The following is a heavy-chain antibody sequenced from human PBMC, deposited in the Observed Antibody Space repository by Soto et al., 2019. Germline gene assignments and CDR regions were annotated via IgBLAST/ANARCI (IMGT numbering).Heavy chain of an antibody. D-gene: IGHD2-8*01. Sequence: GGSLRLSCSASGFTFSSYAMHWVRQAPGKGLEYVSAISSNGGSTYYADSVKGRFTISRDNSKNTLYLQMSSLRAEDTAVYYCVKDGRNCTNGVCYRTFDYWGQGTLVTVSS. V-gene: IGHV3-64D*08. CDR1: GFTFSSYA. J-gene: IGHJ4*02. CDR3: VKDGRNCTNGVCYRTFDY. CDR2: ISSNGGST.